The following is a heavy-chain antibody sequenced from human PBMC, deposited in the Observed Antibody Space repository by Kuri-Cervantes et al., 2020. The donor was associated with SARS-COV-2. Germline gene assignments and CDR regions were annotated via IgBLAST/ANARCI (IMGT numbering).Heavy chain of an antibody. V-gene: IGHV3-23*01. CDR3: AKSVQLAVPAATDDY. CDR1: GFTFSSYW. D-gene: IGHD2-2*01. J-gene: IGHJ4*02. CDR2: ISGSDGRT. Sequence: GGSLRLSCAASGFTFSSYWMHWVRQAPGKGLEWVSGISGSDGRTYYADSVKGRFTISRDSSKNTLYLQMNSLRVEDTAVYYCAKSVQLAVPAATDDYWGQGTLVTVSS.